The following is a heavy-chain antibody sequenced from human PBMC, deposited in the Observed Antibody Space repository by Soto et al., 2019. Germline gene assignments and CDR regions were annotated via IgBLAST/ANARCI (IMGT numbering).Heavy chain of an antibody. CDR2: IGGSSDST. CDR1: GFTFRSYA. J-gene: IGHJ4*02. CDR3: AKRDSTGYYYFNY. V-gene: IGHV3-23*01. Sequence: GGSLRLSXAASGFTFRSYAMSWVRQPPGKGLEWVSGIGGSSDSTFYAHSVKGRFTISRDNSKDTLYLQMNSLRAEDTAVYYCAKRDSTGYYYFNYWGQGTLVTVSS. D-gene: IGHD3-22*01.